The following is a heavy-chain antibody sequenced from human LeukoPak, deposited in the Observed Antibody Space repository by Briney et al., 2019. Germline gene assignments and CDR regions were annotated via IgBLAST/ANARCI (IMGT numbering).Heavy chain of an antibody. V-gene: IGHV1-69*13. CDR3: ARENGYYGSGYTYYFDY. CDR1: GGTFSSYA. CDR2: IIPIFGTA. J-gene: IGHJ4*02. Sequence: SVKVSCKASGGTFSSYAISWVRQAPGQGLEWMGGIIPIFGTANYAQKFQGRVTITADESTSTAYMKLSSLRSEDTAVYYCARENGYYGSGYTYYFDYWGQGTLVTVSS. D-gene: IGHD3-10*01.